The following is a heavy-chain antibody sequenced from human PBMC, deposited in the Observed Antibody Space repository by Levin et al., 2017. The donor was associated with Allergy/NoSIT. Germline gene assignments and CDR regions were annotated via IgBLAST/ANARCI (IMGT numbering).Heavy chain of an antibody. CDR3: AKESRMITFGGVIAESPDY. CDR1: GFTFSSYG. CDR2: ISYDGSNK. D-gene: IGHD3-16*02. Sequence: GGSLRLSCAASGFTFSSYGMHWVRQAPGKGLEWVAVISYDGSNKYYADSVKGRFTISRDNSKNTLYLQMNSLRAEDTAVYYCAKESRMITFGGVIAESPDYWGQGTLVTVSS. J-gene: IGHJ4*02. V-gene: IGHV3-30*18.